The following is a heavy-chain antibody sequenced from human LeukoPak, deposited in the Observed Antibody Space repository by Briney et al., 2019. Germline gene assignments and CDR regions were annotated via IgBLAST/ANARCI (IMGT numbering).Heavy chain of an antibody. CDR1: VGSISSGGYS. CDR3: ARESLVSVAFDI. CDR2: IYYSGST. Sequence: SQTLSLTCTVSVGSISSGGYSWSWIRQDPGKGLEWIGYIYYSGSTYYNPSLKSRLSISVDTSKNQFSLNLSSVTAADTAVYYCARESLVSVAFDIWGQGTMVTVSS. J-gene: IGHJ3*02. V-gene: IGHV4-31*03.